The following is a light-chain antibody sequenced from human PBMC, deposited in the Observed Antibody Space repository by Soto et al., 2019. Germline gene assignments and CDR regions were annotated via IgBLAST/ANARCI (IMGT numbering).Light chain of an antibody. V-gene: IGKV3-15*01. CDR2: GAS. J-gene: IGKJ1*01. Sequence: EIVMTQSPATLSVSPGERATLSCRASQSVGSNLAWYQLKPGQAPRLLIYGASTRATGIPARFSGSGSGTDFTLTISRLQSEDFAIYFWQQYNNWPPDRTFGQGTKVEIK. CDR3: QQYNNWPPDRT. CDR1: QSVGSN.